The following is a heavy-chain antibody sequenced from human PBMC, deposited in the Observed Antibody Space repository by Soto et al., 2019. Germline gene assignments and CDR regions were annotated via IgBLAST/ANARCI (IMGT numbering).Heavy chain of an antibody. CDR2: IKQDGSEK. CDR3: GRDRELVVATRTWDYYYYYMDV. Sequence: EVQLVESGGGLVQPGGSLRLSCAASGFTFSSYWMSWVRQAPGKGLEWVANIKQDGSEKYYVDSVKGRFTISRDNAKNSLYLQMNSLRAEDTAVYYCGRDRELVVATRTWDYYYYYMDVWGKGTTVTVSS. J-gene: IGHJ6*03. CDR1: GFTFSSYW. D-gene: IGHD5-12*01. V-gene: IGHV3-7*01.